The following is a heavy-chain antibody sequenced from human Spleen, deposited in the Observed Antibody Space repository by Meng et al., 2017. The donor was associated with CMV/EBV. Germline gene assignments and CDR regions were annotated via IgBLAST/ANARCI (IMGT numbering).Heavy chain of an antibody. CDR3: ARGPIAPGYCSSTSWAFDY. CDR2: INHSGST. J-gene: IGHJ4*02. CDR1: SFSGYY. D-gene: IGHD2-2*01. Sequence: SFSGYYWSWIRQPPGKGLEWIGEINHSGSTNYNPSLKSRVTISVDTSKNQFSLKLSSVTAADTAVYYCARGPIAPGYCSSTSWAFDYWGQGTLVTVSS. V-gene: IGHV4-34*01.